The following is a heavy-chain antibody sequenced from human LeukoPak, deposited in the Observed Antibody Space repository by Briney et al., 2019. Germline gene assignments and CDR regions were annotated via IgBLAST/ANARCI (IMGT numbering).Heavy chain of an antibody. J-gene: IGHJ4*01. D-gene: IGHD6-13*01. CDR2: IRHDGGEN. Sequence: GGSLRLSCAVSGFTFTDYWMNWVRQAQGQGLELVASIRHDGGENTYVDSVKGRFTISRNNKKNSLYLQMSSLWAEDTAVYYCARDGTAPGLYFDLWGRGTLVTVSS. CDR3: ARDGTAPGLYFDL. V-gene: IGHV3-7*01. CDR1: GFTFTDYW.